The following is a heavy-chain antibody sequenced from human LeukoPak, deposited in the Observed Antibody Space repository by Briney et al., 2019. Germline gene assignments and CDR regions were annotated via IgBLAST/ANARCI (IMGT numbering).Heavy chain of an antibody. V-gene: IGHV3-23*01. J-gene: IGHJ5*01. CDR1: GFTFNNYA. D-gene: IGHD4-17*01. CDR2: VSSSGAST. Sequence: GASLRLSCAASGFTFNNYAMTSVRQAPGKGLEWVSTVSSSGASTYYADSVKGRLTVSRDNSKNTLYLQMNSLRAEDTAIYYCAKAPTVTTLDSWGQGTLVTVSS. CDR3: AKAPTVTTLDS.